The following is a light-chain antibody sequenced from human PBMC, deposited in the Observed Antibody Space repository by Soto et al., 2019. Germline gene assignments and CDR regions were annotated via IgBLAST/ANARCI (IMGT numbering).Light chain of an antibody. CDR2: NNN. CDR3: AAWDDSLSGWV. Sequence: QLVLTQPPSASGTPGQRVTISCSGSSSNIGTNFVYWYLQLPGTAPKLLIFNNNQRPSGVPDRFSGSKSGTSASLAISGLRSEDEADYYCAAWDDSLSGWVFGGGTQLTVL. J-gene: IGLJ3*02. CDR1: SSNIGTNF. V-gene: IGLV1-47*02.